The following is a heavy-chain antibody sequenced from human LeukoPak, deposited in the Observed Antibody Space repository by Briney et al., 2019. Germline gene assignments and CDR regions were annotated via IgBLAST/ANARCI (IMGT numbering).Heavy chain of an antibody. D-gene: IGHD2-15*01. Sequence: GRSLRLSCAASGFTFSSYEMNWVRQAPGKGLEWVSYISSSGSTIYYADSVKGRFTISRDNAKNSLYLQMNSLRAEDTAVYYCARVRRYCSGGSCYSGFDYWGQGTLVTVSS. CDR3: ARVRRYCSGGSCYSGFDY. CDR2: ISSSGSTI. V-gene: IGHV3-48*03. J-gene: IGHJ4*02. CDR1: GFTFSSYE.